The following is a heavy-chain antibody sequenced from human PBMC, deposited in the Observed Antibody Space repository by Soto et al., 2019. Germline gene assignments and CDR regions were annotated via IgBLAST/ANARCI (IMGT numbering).Heavy chain of an antibody. CDR2: IIPIFGTA. CDR1: GGTFSSYA. J-gene: IGHJ4*02. CDR3: ALSSGYYLPSHFDY. Sequence: QVQLVQSGAEVKKPGSSVKVSCKASGGTFSSYAISWVRQAPGQGPEWMGGIIPIFGTANYAQKFQGRVTITADESTSTAYMELSSLRSEDTAVYYCALSSGYYLPSHFDYWGQGTLVTVSS. V-gene: IGHV1-69*01. D-gene: IGHD3-22*01.